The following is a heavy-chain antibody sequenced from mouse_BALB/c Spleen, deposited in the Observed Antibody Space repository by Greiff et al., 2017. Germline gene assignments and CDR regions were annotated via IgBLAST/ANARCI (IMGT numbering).Heavy chain of an antibody. CDR3: ARSVKGSTTVSTMVTTSYYYAMDY. CDR2: ISSGGST. V-gene: IGHV5-6-5*01. Sequence: EVKLMESGGGLVKPGGSLKLSCAASGFTFSSYAMSWVRQTPEKRLEWVASISSGGSTYYPDSVKGRFTISRDNARNILYLQMSSLRSEDTAMYYCARSVKGSTTVSTMVTTSYYYAMDYWGQGTSVTVSS. CDR1: GFTFSSYA. D-gene: IGHD2-2*01. J-gene: IGHJ4*01.